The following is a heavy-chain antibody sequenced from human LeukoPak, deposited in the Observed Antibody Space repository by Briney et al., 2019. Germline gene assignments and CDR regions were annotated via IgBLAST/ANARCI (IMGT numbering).Heavy chain of an antibody. CDR1: GFTFSSYG. J-gene: IGHJ5*02. V-gene: IGHV3-33*01. CDR3: ARWITMVRGDRFDP. CDR2: VWYDGSNK. D-gene: IGHD3-10*01. Sequence: GGSLRLSCAASGFTFSSYGMHWVRQAPGKGLEWVADVWYDGSNKYYADSVKGRFTISRDNSNNALYLQMNSLRAEDTAVYYCARWITMVRGDRFDPWGQGTLVIVSS.